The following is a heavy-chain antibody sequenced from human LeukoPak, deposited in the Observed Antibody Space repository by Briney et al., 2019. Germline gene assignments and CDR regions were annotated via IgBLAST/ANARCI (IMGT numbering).Heavy chain of an antibody. CDR1: GFNFSSYA. CDR2: ISGSGGST. J-gene: IGHJ4*02. CDR3: AKDKPDYDFWSGSVDY. D-gene: IGHD3-3*01. V-gene: IGHV3-23*01. Sequence: PGGSLRLSCAASGFNFSSYAMSWVRQAPGKGLEWVSTISGSGGSTYYADSVKGRFTISRDNSKNTLYLQMNSLRAEDTAVYYCAKDKPDYDFWSGSVDYWGQGTLVTVSS.